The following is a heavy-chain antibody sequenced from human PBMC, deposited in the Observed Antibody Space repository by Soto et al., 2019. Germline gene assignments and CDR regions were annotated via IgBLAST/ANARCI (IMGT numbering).Heavy chain of an antibody. CDR3: AKDSWYFDL. J-gene: IGHJ4*02. CDR1: GFVFTNFW. CDR2: IDTSGHST. D-gene: IGHD6-13*01. Sequence: GGSLRLSCEASGFVFTNFWMHWVRHVPGKGLVWVARIDTSGHSTNYAESVKGRFTISRDNAKNTVSLQMNSLRVEDTGVYYCAKDSWYFDLWSQGSQVTVSS. V-gene: IGHV3-74*01.